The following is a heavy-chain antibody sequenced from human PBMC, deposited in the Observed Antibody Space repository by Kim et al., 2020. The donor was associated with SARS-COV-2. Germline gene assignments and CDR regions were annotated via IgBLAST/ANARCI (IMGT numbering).Heavy chain of an antibody. Sequence: YYPDSVKGRFTISKDNSKNTLYLQMNSVRAEDTAVYYCATDDPYSGWSFDYWGLGILVTVSS. D-gene: IGHD6-19*01. J-gene: IGHJ4*02. V-gene: IGHV3-33*01. CDR3: ATDDPYSGWSFDY.